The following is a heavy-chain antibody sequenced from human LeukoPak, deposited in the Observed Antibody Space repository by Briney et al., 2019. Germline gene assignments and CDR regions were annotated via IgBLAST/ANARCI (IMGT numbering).Heavy chain of an antibody. Sequence: PGESLRLSCAASGFTFSSYAMSWVRPAPGKGLEWVSGISTSGGSTSYADSVKGRFTISRDNPRNTLYMQMNSLRAEDTALYYCAIMHPYYDGSGYWVQWGQGTLVTVSS. CDR2: ISTSGGST. J-gene: IGHJ4*02. CDR3: AIMHPYYDGSGYWVQ. V-gene: IGHV3-23*01. CDR1: GFTFSSYA. D-gene: IGHD3-22*01.